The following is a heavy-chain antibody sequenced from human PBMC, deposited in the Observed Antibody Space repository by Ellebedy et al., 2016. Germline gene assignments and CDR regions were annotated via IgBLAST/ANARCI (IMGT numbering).Heavy chain of an antibody. J-gene: IGHJ4*02. CDR3: SMGNPKDHSSDY. CDR1: GYTFTGYY. Sequence: ASVKVSXXASGYTFTGYYMHWVRQAPGHGLEWMGWISPNSGGSNYAQRFQGRVTMTTDTSISTTYMELSRLSSDDTAVYYCSMGNPKDHSSDYWGQGTLVTVSS. D-gene: IGHD1-14*01. V-gene: IGHV1-2*02. CDR2: ISPNSGGS.